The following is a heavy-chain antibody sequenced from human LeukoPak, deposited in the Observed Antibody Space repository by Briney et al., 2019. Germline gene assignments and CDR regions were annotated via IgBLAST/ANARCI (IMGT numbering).Heavy chain of an antibody. CDR3: ARDPGYCSSTSCPAGY. D-gene: IGHD2-2*01. V-gene: IGHV3-21*01. CDR1: GFTFSSYS. CDR2: ISSSSSYI. J-gene: IGHJ4*02. Sequence: GGSLRLSCAASGFTFSSYSMNWVRQAPGKGLEWVSSISSSSSYIYYADSVKGRFTISRDNAKNSLYLQMNSLGAEDTAVYYCARDPGYCSSTSCPAGYWGQGTLVTVSS.